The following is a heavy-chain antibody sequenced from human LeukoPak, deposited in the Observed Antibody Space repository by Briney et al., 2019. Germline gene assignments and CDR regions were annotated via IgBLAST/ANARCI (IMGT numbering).Heavy chain of an antibody. Sequence: PSETLSLTCAVYGGSFSGYYWSWIRQPPGKGLEWIGEINHSGSTNYNPSLKSRVTISVDTSKNQFSLKLSSVTAADTAVYYCARRGSVLLWFGEYSNWFDPWGQGTLVTVSS. J-gene: IGHJ5*02. V-gene: IGHV4-34*01. CDR1: GGSFSGYY. CDR2: INHSGST. CDR3: ARRGSVLLWFGEYSNWFDP. D-gene: IGHD3-10*01.